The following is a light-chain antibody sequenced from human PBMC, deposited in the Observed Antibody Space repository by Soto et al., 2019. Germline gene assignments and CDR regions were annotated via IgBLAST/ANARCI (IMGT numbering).Light chain of an antibody. V-gene: IGLV1-40*01. J-gene: IGLJ1*01. CDR1: SSNIGAGYD. CDR2: GNS. Sequence: QSVLTQPPSVSGAPGQRVTISCTGSSSNIGAGYDVHWYQQLPGTAPKLLIYGNSNRPSGVPDRFSGSKSGTSASLAITGLQAEDEADYYCQSYDSSRSAYVVGPGTKLTVL. CDR3: QSYDSSRSAYV.